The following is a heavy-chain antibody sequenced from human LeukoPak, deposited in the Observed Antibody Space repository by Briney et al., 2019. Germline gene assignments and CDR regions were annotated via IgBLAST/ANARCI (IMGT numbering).Heavy chain of an antibody. J-gene: IGHJ4*02. V-gene: IGHV4-34*01. CDR1: GGSFSGYY. CDR3: ARRLRRGYSSSWSPFDY. Sequence: PSETLSLTCAVYGGSFSGYYWSWIRQPPGKGLEWIGEINHSGSTNYNPSLKSRVTISVDTSKNQFSLKLSSVTAADTAVYYCARRLRRGYSSSWSPFDYWGQGTLVTVSS. CDR2: INHSGST. D-gene: IGHD6-13*01.